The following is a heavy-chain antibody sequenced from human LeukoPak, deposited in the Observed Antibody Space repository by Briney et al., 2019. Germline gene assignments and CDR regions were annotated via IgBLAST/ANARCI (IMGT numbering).Heavy chain of an antibody. Sequence: QAGGSLRLSCAASGFTFSSYWMHWVRQAPGKGLVWVSRINSDGSSTSYADSVKGRFTISRDNAKNTLYLQMNSLRAEDTAVYYCARVSSSWYADAFDIWGQGTMVTVSS. V-gene: IGHV3-74*01. D-gene: IGHD6-13*01. CDR3: ARVSSSWYADAFDI. J-gene: IGHJ3*02. CDR1: GFTFSSYW. CDR2: INSDGSST.